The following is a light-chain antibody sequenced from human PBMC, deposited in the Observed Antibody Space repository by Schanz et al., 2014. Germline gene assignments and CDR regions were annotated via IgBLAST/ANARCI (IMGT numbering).Light chain of an antibody. CDR2: GAS. V-gene: IGKV3-20*01. J-gene: IGKJ2*01. Sequence: EIVLTQSPGTLSLSPGERATLSCRASQSVSSSYLAWYQQKPGQAPRLLIYGASSRATGIPDRISGSGSGTDFILTISRLEPEDFAVYYCQQYGSSPYTFGQGTKLEIK. CDR3: QQYGSSPYT. CDR1: QSVSSSY.